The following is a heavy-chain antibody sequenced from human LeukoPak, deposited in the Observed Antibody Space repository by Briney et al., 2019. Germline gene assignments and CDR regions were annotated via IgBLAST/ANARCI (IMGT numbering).Heavy chain of an antibody. Sequence: PGGSLRLSCAASGFTSSSYSMNWVRQAPGKGLEWVSSISSSSSYIYYADSVKGRFTISRDNAKNSLYLQMNSLRAEDTAVYYCARDGLSYYYGSGNLHNWGQGTLVTVSS. CDR1: GFTSSSYS. V-gene: IGHV3-21*01. CDR2: ISSSSSYI. CDR3: ARDGLSYYYGSGNLHN. J-gene: IGHJ4*02. D-gene: IGHD3-10*01.